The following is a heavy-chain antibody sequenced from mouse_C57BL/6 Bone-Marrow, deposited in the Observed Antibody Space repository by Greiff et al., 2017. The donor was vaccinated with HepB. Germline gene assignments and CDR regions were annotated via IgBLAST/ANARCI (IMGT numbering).Heavy chain of an antibody. V-gene: IGHV1-64*01. D-gene: IGHD1-1*01. Sequence: QVQLKQPGAELVKPGASVKLSCKASGYTFTSYWMHWVKQRPGQGLEWIGMIHPNSGSTNYNEKFKSKATLTVDKSSSTAYMQLSSLTSEDSAVYYCARGYYGSRFAYWGQGTLVTVSA. J-gene: IGHJ3*01. CDR3: ARGYYGSRFAY. CDR1: GYTFTSYW. CDR2: IHPNSGST.